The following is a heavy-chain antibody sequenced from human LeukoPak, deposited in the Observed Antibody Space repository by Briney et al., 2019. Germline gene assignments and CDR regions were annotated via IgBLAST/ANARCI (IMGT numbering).Heavy chain of an antibody. CDR2: IYWNDEK. V-gene: IGHV2-5*01. CDR3: VRRGLDGSYLDY. J-gene: IGHJ4*02. CDR1: GFSLSTSGVA. Sequence: SGPTVVKPTQSLTLTCTFSGFSLSTSGVAVGWIRQPPGKALEWLTLIYWNDEKHYSPSLRTRLTITKDTSNNQVVLTLTNMDPVDTATYYCVRRGLDGSYLDYWGQGTLVTVSS. D-gene: IGHD1-26*01.